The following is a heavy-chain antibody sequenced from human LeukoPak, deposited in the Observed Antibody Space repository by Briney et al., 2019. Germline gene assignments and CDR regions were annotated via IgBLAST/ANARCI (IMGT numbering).Heavy chain of an antibody. D-gene: IGHD4-17*01. CDR1: RGTFSSYA. CDR2: IIPIFGTA. V-gene: IGHV1-69*05. Sequence: ASMKVSCKASRGTFSSYAISWVRLAPGQGLEWMGGIIPIFGTANYAQKFQGRVTITTDESTSTAYMELSSLRSEDTAVYYCAAMGLDYGDPLDYWGQGTLVTVSS. CDR3: AAMGLDYGDPLDY. J-gene: IGHJ4*02.